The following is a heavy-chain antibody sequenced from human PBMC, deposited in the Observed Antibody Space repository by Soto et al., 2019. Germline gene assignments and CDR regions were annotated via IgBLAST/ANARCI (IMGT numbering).Heavy chain of an antibody. V-gene: IGHV2-5*02. CDR2: IYWDDDK. CDR3: AHPYPPGFDI. Sequence: QITLKESGPTLVKPTQTLTLTCTFSGFSLSTSKVGVGWIRQPPGKALEWLALIYWDDDKRYSPSLNNRLTITKDTSRNQVVLTMTNMDPLDTATYYCAHPYPPGFDIWGQGTMVTVSS. CDR1: GFSLSTSKVG. D-gene: IGHD3-16*01. J-gene: IGHJ3*02.